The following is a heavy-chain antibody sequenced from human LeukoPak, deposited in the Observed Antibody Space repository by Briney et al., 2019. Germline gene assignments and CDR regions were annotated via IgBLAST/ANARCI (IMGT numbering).Heavy chain of an antibody. D-gene: IGHD3-22*01. Sequence: ASVKVSCKASGYTFTSYDINWVRQATGQGLEWMGWMNPNSGNTGYAQKFQGRVTMTRNTSISTAYMELSSLRSEDTAVYYCAAASRRITMIVVVITYFDYWGQGTLVTVSS. CDR3: AAASRRITMIVVVITYFDY. J-gene: IGHJ4*02. V-gene: IGHV1-8*01. CDR2: MNPNSGNT. CDR1: GYTFTSYD.